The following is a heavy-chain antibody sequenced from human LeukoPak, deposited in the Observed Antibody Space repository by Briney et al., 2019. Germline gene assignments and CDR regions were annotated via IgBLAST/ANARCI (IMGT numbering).Heavy chain of an antibody. CDR2: SYYSGST. V-gene: IGHV4-59*01. CDR1: GDSISSYY. J-gene: IGHJ4*02. CDR3: ARGPYCSGGTCDSQYFDY. D-gene: IGHD2-15*01. Sequence: PSETLSLTCTVSGDSISSYYWSWIRQPPGKGLEWIGYSYYSGSTNYNPSLKSRVTISVDTSKNQFSLKLSSVTAADTAVYYCARGPYCSGGTCDSQYFDYWGQGTLVTISS.